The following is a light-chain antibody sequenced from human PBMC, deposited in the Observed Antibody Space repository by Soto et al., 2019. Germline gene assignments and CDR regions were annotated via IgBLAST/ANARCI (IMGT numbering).Light chain of an antibody. CDR1: RSIASGY. Sequence: IVLTQSPGTLSLSPWERAKVSCRASRSIASGYLAWYQQKPGQVPRLLIYGISSRATGIPDRFSGSGSGTDFTLTISRLMPEDFAVYYCQQYGGLPWTFALGAKVDI. CDR3: QQYGGLPWT. J-gene: IGKJ1*01. V-gene: IGKV3-20*01. CDR2: GIS.